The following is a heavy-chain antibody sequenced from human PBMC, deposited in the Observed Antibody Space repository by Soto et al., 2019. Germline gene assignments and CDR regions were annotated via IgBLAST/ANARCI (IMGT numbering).Heavy chain of an antibody. CDR3: AREAFLRGRPFDY. CDR2: ISDGDGDT. Sequence: EVVLLQSGGDLVQPGGSLRLSCAASGFTFSDYAMTWVRQAPGKGLEWVSDISDGDGDTHYADSVRGRFTISRDNSRGTLDLHMFSLRPADTAMYYCAREAFLRGRPFDYWGQGTQVFVSS. J-gene: IGHJ4*02. D-gene: IGHD1-26*01. V-gene: IGHV3-23*01. CDR1: GFTFSDYA.